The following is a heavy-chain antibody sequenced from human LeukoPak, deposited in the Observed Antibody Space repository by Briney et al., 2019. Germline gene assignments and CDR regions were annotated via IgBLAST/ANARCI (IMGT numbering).Heavy chain of an antibody. CDR3: ATVTTGASSGAFDI. J-gene: IGHJ3*02. D-gene: IGHD4-17*01. V-gene: IGHV1-3*01. CDR2: INAGNGNT. CDR1: GYTFTSYA. Sequence: ATVKVSCKASGYTFTSYAMHWVRQAPGQRLEWMGWINAGNGNTKYSQKFQGRVTVTRDTSASTAYMELSSLRSEDTAVYYCATVTTGASSGAFDIWGQGTMVTVSS.